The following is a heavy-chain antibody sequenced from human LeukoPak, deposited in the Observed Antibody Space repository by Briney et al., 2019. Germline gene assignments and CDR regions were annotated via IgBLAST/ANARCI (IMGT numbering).Heavy chain of an antibody. J-gene: IGHJ4*02. CDR1: GFTFSSYG. V-gene: IGHV3-30*18. CDR2: ISYDGSNK. D-gene: IGHD6-25*01. CDR3: AKDLAAATIDY. Sequence: GGSLRLSCAASGFTFSSYGMHWVRQAPGKGLEWVAVISYDGSNKYYADSVKGRFTISRDNSKNTLYLQMNSLRAEDTAVYYCAKDLAAATIDYWGQGTLVTVSS.